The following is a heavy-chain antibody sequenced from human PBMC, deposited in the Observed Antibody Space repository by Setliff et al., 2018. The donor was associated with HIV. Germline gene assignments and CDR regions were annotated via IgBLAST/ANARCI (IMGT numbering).Heavy chain of an antibody. J-gene: IGHJ4*02. CDR2: IKQDGSDM. D-gene: IGHD6-13*01. V-gene: IGHV3-7*01. CDR1: GFTFDDYT. Sequence: GSLRLSCGASGFTFDDYTMHWVRQVPGRGLEWVANIKQDGSDMHYIESVKGRFTIFRDNAKNSVFLQMNSLRAEDTGVYYCATQTGFYNSHWYDYWGQGTMVTVS. CDR3: ATQTGFYNSHWYDY.